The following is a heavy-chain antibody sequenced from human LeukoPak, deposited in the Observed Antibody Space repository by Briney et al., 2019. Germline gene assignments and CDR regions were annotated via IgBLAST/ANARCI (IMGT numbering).Heavy chain of an antibody. J-gene: IGHJ5*02. D-gene: IGHD3-22*01. CDR1: GGPISIYY. CDR3: ARHSSRYYYNATGSQGFDP. CDR2: VHYGGNT. Sequence: SETLSLTYTVSGGPISIYYWSWIRQPPTKGLEWIGYVHYGGNTNYNPSLESRVTISLETSKNLFSLQLKSLTAADTAVYYCARHSSRYYYNATGSQGFDPWGQGTLVTVSS. V-gene: IGHV4-59*01.